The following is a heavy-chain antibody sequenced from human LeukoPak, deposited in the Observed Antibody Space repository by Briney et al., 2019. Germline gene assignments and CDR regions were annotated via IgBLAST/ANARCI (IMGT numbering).Heavy chain of an antibody. J-gene: IGHJ4*02. Sequence: ASVKVSCKASGYTFTGYYIHWVRQAPGQGLEWMGWINPNSGGTNYAQNFQGRVTMTRDMSIRTAYMELSRLRSDDTAVYFCARVKPIPAAGPNYYFDYWGQGTLVTVSS. CDR1: GYTFTGYY. CDR3: ARVKPIPAAGPNYYFDY. D-gene: IGHD6-13*01. V-gene: IGHV1-2*02. CDR2: INPNSGGT.